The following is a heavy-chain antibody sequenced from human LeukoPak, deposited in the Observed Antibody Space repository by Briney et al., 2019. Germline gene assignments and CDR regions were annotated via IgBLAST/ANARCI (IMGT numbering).Heavy chain of an antibody. CDR3: ARDKTEQWLVLEAFDI. J-gene: IGHJ3*02. V-gene: IGHV3-21*01. D-gene: IGHD6-19*01. CDR2: ISATSSYI. CDR1: GFTFSSYS. Sequence: GGSLRLSCAASGFTFSSYSMNWVRQTPGKGLEWVSSISATSSYIYYADSARGRFTISRDNAKNSLYLQMNSLRAEDTAVYYCARDKTEQWLVLEAFDIWGQGAVVTVSS.